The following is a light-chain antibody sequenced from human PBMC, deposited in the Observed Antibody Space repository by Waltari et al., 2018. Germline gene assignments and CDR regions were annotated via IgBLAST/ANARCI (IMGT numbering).Light chain of an antibody. CDR2: GDK. J-gene: IGLJ3*02. Sequence: QSVLTQPPPASGTPGQMVPISCYGSLYNTESNTVNWYRHLPGTALKLLIYGDKQRPSGVPDRFSGSKSGTSASLAISGLRSADEADYYWAGWEDSLDGPVFGGGTKLTVL. V-gene: IGLV1-44*01. CDR1: LYNTESNT. CDR3: AGWEDSLDGPV.